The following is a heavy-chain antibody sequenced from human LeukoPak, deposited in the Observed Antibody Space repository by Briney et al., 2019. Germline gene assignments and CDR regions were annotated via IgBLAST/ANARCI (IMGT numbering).Heavy chain of an antibody. Sequence: GGSLRLSCAASGLTFSSYAMSWVRQAPGKGLEWVSAISGSGGSTYYADSVKGRFTISKDNTKNTLYLQMNSLRGEATALHCSSANYALLTGLDCWGPGTLVTVSS. CDR2: ISGSGGST. D-gene: IGHD3-9*01. J-gene: IGHJ4*02. CDR3: SANYALLTGLDC. V-gene: IGHV3-23*01. CDR1: GLTFSSYA.